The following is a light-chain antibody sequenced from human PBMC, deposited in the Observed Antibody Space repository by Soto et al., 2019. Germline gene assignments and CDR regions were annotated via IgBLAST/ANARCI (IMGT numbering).Light chain of an antibody. J-gene: IGKJ1*01. Sequence: IERKKSPSALSVSHGERATLSCRASQSVGSGLSWYQQKPDQAPRLLIYGVSTRATGIPARFSGSGSGTEFTLTINSLQSEDFAVYYCQQYNILPRTFGHGTKVDIK. CDR2: GVS. V-gene: IGKV3-15*01. CDR3: QQYNILPRT. CDR1: QSVGSG.